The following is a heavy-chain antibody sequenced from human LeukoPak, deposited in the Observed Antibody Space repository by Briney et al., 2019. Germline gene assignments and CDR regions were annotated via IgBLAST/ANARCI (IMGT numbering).Heavy chain of an antibody. CDR1: GGTFSSYA. V-gene: IGHV1-69*04. Sequence: EASVKVSCKASGGTFSSYAISWVRQAPGQGLEWMGRIIPILGIANYAQKFQGRVTITADKSTSTAYMELSSLRSEDTAVYYCARASQWELLDYWGQGTLVTVSS. CDR3: ARASQWELLDY. J-gene: IGHJ4*02. D-gene: IGHD1-26*01. CDR2: IIPILGIA.